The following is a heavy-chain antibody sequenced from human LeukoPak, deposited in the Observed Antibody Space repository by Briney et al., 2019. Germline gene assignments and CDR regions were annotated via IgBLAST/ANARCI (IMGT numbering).Heavy chain of an antibody. J-gene: IGHJ4*02. Sequence: GGSLRLSCVVSGFTFSSYSMSWVRQAPGKGLEWISSISASSNFISYADSVKGRFTISRDNAKKSLYLQMNSVRAEDTAVYYCARDPGYSSGWFDYWGQGALVTVSS. CDR3: ARDPGYSSGWFDY. V-gene: IGHV3-21*01. CDR1: GFTFSSYS. D-gene: IGHD6-19*01. CDR2: ISASSNFI.